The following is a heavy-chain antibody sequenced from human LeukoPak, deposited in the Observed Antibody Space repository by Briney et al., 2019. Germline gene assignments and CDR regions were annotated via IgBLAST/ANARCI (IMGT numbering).Heavy chain of an antibody. V-gene: IGHV3-23*01. J-gene: IGHJ4*02. Sequence: GGSLRLSCAASGFTFNKYAMNWVRQPPGKGLEWVSSIAGTGGSTYYADSVRGRFTISRDNAKNTVYLQMNSLRAEDTAVYFCARDYEGPPYSGTYQEDFDYWGQGTLVTVSS. CDR2: IAGTGGST. CDR3: ARDYEGPPYSGTYQEDFDY. D-gene: IGHD1-26*01. CDR1: GFTFNKYA.